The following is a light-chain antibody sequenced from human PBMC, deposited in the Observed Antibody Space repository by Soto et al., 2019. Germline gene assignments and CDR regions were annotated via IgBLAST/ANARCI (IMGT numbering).Light chain of an antibody. CDR3: HQYSNPPHT. J-gene: IGKJ2*01. Sequence: ETVLTQSPGTLSLSPGEGATLSCRASQTVGASQLAWYQQKPGQSPRLLIYGVSNRATDIPDRFGGSGSGTDFTLTISRLEPEDFAVYYCHQYSNPPHTLGKGTSWRSN. CDR1: QTVGASQ. V-gene: IGKV3-20*01. CDR2: GVS.